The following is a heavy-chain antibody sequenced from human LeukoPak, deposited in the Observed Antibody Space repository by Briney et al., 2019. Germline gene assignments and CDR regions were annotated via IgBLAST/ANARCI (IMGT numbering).Heavy chain of an antibody. J-gene: IGHJ6*02. CDR2: ISAYNGNT. D-gene: IGHD1-1*01. V-gene: IGHV1-18*01. CDR1: GYTFTSYD. Sequence: ASAKVSCKTSGYTFTSYDINWVRQAPGQGLEWMGGISAYNGNTDFAQKLQGRVTMTTDTSTSTAYMELRSLRSDDTAVYYCARVPYNWNDNYYYGMDVWGQGTTVTVSS. CDR3: ARVPYNWNDNYYYGMDV.